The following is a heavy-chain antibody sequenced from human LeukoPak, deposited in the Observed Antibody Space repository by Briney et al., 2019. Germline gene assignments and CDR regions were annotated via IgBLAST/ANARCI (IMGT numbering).Heavy chain of an antibody. CDR2: IRPGVSGYT. CDR3: VRHVSRRIGMDV. J-gene: IGHJ6*02. V-gene: IGHV3-21*06. D-gene: IGHD2/OR15-2a*01. CDR1: GFTFNSYT. Sequence: PGGSLRLSCLASGFTFNSYTMNWVREAPGKGLEWVSTIRPGVSGYTWYAQSVKGRFTISRDNPENSLYLQMDSLRADDTAVYYCVRHVSRRIGMDVWGQGTTVTVSS.